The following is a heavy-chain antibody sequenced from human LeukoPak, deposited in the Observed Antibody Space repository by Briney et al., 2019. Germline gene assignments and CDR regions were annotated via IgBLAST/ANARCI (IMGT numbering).Heavy chain of an antibody. CDR3: AKDQLASYYYDSRGYYYGFDY. D-gene: IGHD3-22*01. CDR2: ISGSGGST. Sequence: GGSLRLSCAASGFTFSSYAMSWVRQAPGKGLEWVSAISGSGGSTYYADSVKGRFTISRDNSKNTLYLQMNSLRAEDTAVYYCAKDQLASYYYDSRGYYYGFDYWGQGTLVTVSS. V-gene: IGHV3-23*01. J-gene: IGHJ4*02. CDR1: GFTFSSYA.